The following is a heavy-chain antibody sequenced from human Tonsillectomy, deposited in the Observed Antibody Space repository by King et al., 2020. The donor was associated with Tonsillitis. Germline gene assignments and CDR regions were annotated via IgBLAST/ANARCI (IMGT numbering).Heavy chain of an antibody. CDR1: GSTFSSYW. J-gene: IGHJ3*02. CDR2: INSDGTNT. D-gene: IGHD1-26*01. V-gene: IGHV3-74*01. CDR3: ARAPRGGYRTFLYQEREECAFEI. Sequence: VQLVESGGGLIQPGGSLRLSCASSGSTFSSYWMHWVRQAPGKGLVWVSRINSDGTNTNYADSVEGRFTISRDNAKNTLYLQMNRLRVEDTWVDYCARAPRGGYRTFLYQEREECAFEIWGQGTMVTVSS.